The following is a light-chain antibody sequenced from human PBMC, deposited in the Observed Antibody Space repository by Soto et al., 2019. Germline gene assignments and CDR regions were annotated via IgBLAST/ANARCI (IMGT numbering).Light chain of an antibody. J-gene: IGKJ1*01. V-gene: IGKV3-20*01. CDR1: QSVSSSY. Sequence: VLTQSPGTLSLSPGERATLSCRASQSVSSSYLAWYKQKPGQAPRLLIYGASSRTTGIPARFSGSGSGTDLTPTTLRLEPEDFAMYYCQQSGSSRWTVGQGTKVEIK. CDR2: GAS. CDR3: QQSGSSRWT.